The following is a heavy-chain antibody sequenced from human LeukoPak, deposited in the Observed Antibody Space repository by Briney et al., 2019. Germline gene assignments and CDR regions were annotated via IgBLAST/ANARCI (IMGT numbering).Heavy chain of an antibody. D-gene: IGHD1-26*01. Sequence: PSETLSLTCTVSGGSISSGGYYWSWIRQHPGKGLEWIGYIYYSGSTYYNPSLKSRVTISVDASKNQFPLKLSSVTAADTAVYYCARESLGLGMWYFDLWGRGTLVTVAS. CDR3: ARESLGLGMWYFDL. V-gene: IGHV4-31*03. CDR2: IYYSGST. J-gene: IGHJ2*01. CDR1: GGSISSGGYY.